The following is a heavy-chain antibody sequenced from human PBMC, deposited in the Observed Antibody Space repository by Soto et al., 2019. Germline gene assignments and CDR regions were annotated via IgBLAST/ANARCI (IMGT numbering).Heavy chain of an antibody. CDR2: IYHSGST. Sequence: PSETLSLTCAVSGGSISSSNWWSWVRQPPGKGLEWIGEIYHSGSTNYNPSLKSRVTISVDKPKNQFSLKLSSVTAADTAVYYCARDSGYYDSSGYAPHYYFDYWGQGTLVTVSS. CDR3: ARDSGYYDSSGYAPHYYFDY. V-gene: IGHV4-4*02. J-gene: IGHJ4*02. D-gene: IGHD3-22*01. CDR1: GGSISSSNW.